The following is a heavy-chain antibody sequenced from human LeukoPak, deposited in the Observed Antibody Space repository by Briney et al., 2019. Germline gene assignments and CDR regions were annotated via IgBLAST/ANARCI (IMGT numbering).Heavy chain of an antibody. D-gene: IGHD2-2*01. J-gene: IGHJ4*02. CDR1: GYTFISYG. CDR3: ASGRTDIVVVPATLRSYYFDY. CDR2: ISAYNGNT. Sequence: ASVKVSCKASGYTFISYGISWVRQAPGQGLEWMGWISAYNGNTNYAQKLQGRVTITADKPTNTAYMELSSLRSEDTAVYYCASGRTDIVVVPATLRSYYFDYWGQGTLVTVSS. V-gene: IGHV1-18*01.